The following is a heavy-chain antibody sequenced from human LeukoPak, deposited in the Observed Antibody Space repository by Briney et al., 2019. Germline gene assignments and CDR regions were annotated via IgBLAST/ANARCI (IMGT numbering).Heavy chain of an antibody. CDR1: GYTFTTYW. CDR2: INPANSDT. J-gene: IGHJ4*02. D-gene: IGHD4-17*01. Sequence: GESLKISCKGSGYTFTTYWIAWVRQMPGKGLEYMGIINPANSDTRYSPSFQGQVTISADKSISTAYLQWRSLKTLDTAMYYCARNYGEQHYFDYWGQGTLVTVSS. CDR3: ARNYGEQHYFDY. V-gene: IGHV5-51*01.